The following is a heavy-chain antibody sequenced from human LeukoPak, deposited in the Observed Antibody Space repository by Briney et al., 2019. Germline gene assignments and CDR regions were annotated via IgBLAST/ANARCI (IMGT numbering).Heavy chain of an antibody. J-gene: IGHJ4*02. CDR3: AVNFRH. V-gene: IGHV3-21*01. CDR1: GFIFSVSD. D-gene: IGHD2/OR15-2a*01. Sequence: GGSLRLSCAAPGFIFSVSDMVWARQAPGKGLEWVSTITHNSANIYYADSVKGRFSISRDNARNSLFLQMNSLRAEDTAVYYCAVNFRHWGPGTLVTVSS. CDR2: ITHNSANI.